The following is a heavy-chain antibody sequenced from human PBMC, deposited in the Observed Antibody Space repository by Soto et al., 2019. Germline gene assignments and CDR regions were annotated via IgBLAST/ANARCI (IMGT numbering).Heavy chain of an antibody. CDR3: ARVDSSGSYFDS. D-gene: IGHD3-22*01. J-gene: IGHJ4*02. CDR2: IYYSGST. CDR1: GGSISSYY. Sequence: SETLSLTCTVSGGSISSYYWSWIRQPPGKGLEWIGSIYYSGSTNYNPSLKSRVTISADTSKNQFSLKLSSVTAADTAIYYCARVDSSGSYFDSWGQGTLVTVSS. V-gene: IGHV4-59*01.